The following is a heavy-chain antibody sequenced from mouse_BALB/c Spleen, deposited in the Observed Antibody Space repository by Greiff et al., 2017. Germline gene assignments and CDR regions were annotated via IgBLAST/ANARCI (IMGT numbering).Heavy chain of an antibody. V-gene: IGHV10-1*02. J-gene: IGHJ4*01. Sequence: EVQRVESGGGLVQPKGSLKLSCAASGFTFNTYAMNWVRQAPGKGLEWVARIRSKSNNYATYYADSVKDRFTISRDDSQSMLYLQMNNLKTEDTAMYYCVATVVDAMDYWGQGTSVTVSS. CDR1: GFTFNTYA. D-gene: IGHD1-1*01. CDR2: IRSKSNNYAT. CDR3: VATVVDAMDY.